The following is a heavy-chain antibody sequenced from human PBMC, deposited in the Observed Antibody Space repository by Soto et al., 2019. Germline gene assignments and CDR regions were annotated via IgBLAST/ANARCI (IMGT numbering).Heavy chain of an antibody. CDR1: GGSISSYY. CDR3: ASWATSGRYDYFDY. Sequence: SETLSLTCTVSGGSISSYYWSWIRQPPGKGLEWIGYICYSGSTNYNPSLKSRVTISVDTSKNQFSLKLSSVTAADTAVYYCASWATSGRYDYFDYWGQGTLVTVSS. J-gene: IGHJ4*02. V-gene: IGHV4-59*01. D-gene: IGHD1-26*01. CDR2: ICYSGST.